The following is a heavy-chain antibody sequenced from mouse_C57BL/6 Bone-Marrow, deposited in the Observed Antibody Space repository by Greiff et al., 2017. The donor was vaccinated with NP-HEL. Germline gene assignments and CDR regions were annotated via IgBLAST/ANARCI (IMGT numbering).Heavy chain of an antibody. Sequence: VQLQQPGAELVKPGASVKLSCKASGYTFTSYWMQWVKQRPGQGLEWIGEIDPSDSYTNYNQKFKGKATLTVDTSSSTAYMQLSSLTSEDSAVYYCAPYYYGSSLDYWGQGTTLTVSS. J-gene: IGHJ2*01. CDR1: GYTFTSYW. CDR2: IDPSDSYT. CDR3: APYYYGSSLDY. D-gene: IGHD1-1*01. V-gene: IGHV1-50*01.